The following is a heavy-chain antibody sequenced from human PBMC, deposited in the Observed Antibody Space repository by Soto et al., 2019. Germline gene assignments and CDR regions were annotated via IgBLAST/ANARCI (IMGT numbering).Heavy chain of an antibody. J-gene: IGHJ4*02. CDR2: ILGRGTT. Sequence: GGSLRLSCAASGFTFSYYAMMWVRQAPGKGLEWVAGILGRGTTYHADSVKGRFTISKDNSKSTLYLEMNSLRAEDTAVHYCAKGAVYGDGLWLPESWGQGTMVTVSS. CDR1: GFTFSYYA. CDR3: AKGAVYGDGLWLPES. V-gene: IGHV3-23*01. D-gene: IGHD4-17*01.